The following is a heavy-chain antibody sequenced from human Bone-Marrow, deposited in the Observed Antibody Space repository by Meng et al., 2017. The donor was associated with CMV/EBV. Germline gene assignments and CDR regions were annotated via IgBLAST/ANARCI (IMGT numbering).Heavy chain of an antibody. CDR1: GYTFTGYY. CDR3: ARFGYCSSTSCLYYFDY. Sequence: ASVKVSCKASGYTFTGYYMHWVRQAPGQGLEWMGWINPNSGGTNYAQKFQGRVTMTRDTSISTAYMELSSLRSDDTAVYYCARFGYCSSTSCLYYFDYWGQGTLVTVSS. D-gene: IGHD2-2*03. CDR2: INPNSGGT. V-gene: IGHV1-2*02. J-gene: IGHJ4*02.